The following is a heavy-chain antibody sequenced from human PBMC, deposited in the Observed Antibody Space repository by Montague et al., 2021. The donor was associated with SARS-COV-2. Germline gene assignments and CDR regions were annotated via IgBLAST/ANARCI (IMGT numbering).Heavy chain of an antibody. CDR1: GFSLSTSGVC. CDR3: ARRTYDILTGYDYGMDV. CDR2: IDWGDDK. Sequence: PALVKPTQTLTLTCTFSGFSLSTSGVCVSWIRQPPGKALEWLARIDWGDDKYYSTSLKTRLTISKDTSKNQVVLTMTNMDPVDTATYYCARRTYDILTGYDYGMDVWGQGTTVTVSS. D-gene: IGHD3-9*01. J-gene: IGHJ6*02. V-gene: IGHV2-70*11.